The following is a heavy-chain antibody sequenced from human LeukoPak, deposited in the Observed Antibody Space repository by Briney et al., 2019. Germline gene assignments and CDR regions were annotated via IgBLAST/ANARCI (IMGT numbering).Heavy chain of an antibody. J-gene: IGHJ6*03. V-gene: IGHV3-11*04. CDR2: FSSGDTNI. CDR1: GFNFSDYY. Sequence: TGRSLRLSCAASGFNFSDYYMSWVRQAPGSGLEWISLFSSGDTNIKYADSVKGRFTIYRDNAKNSLYLQMNSLRAEDTAVCFCAREIHSTGYYYAGGYMDVWGEGTTVTVSS. D-gene: IGHD3-22*01. CDR3: AREIHSTGYYYAGGYMDV.